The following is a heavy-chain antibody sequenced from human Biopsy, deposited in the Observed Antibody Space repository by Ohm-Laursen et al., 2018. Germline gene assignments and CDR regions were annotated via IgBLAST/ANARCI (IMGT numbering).Heavy chain of an antibody. Sequence: SLRLSCAASGFTFSVYAMHWVRQAPGKGLEWVAITWYDGSSEYYADSVKGRFTISRDNSKNTVYLQMNSLRVEDTAVYYCARDPIVGSKADGMDVWGQGTTVTVSS. CDR2: TWYDGSSE. V-gene: IGHV3-33*01. D-gene: IGHD1-26*01. J-gene: IGHJ6*02. CDR3: ARDPIVGSKADGMDV. CDR1: GFTFSVYA.